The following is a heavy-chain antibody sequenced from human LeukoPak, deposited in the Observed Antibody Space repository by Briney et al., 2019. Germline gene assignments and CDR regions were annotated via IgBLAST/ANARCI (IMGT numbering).Heavy chain of an antibody. J-gene: IGHJ5*02. CDR1: GGSISSGGYS. CDR3: ARTGGSGSRNWFDP. Sequence: SETLSLTCAVSGGSISSGGYSWSWIRQPPGKGLEWIGYIYHSGSTYYNPSLKSRVTTSVDRSKNQFSLKLSSVTAADTAVYYCARTGGSGSRNWFDPWGQGTLVTVSS. D-gene: IGHD3-10*01. V-gene: IGHV4-30-2*01. CDR2: IYHSGST.